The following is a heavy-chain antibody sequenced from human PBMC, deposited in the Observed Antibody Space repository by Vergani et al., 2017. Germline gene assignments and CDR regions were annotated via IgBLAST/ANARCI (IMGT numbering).Heavy chain of an antibody. D-gene: IGHD2-15*01. CDR2: INTNTGNP. J-gene: IGHJ4*02. CDR3: ARGGWGQYGREGDY. V-gene: IGHV7-4-1*02. Sequence: QVQLVQSGAEVKKPGASVKVSCKASGYTFTHYFIHWVRQAPGQGLEWMGWINTNTGNPTYAQGFTGRFVFSLDTSVSTAYLQISSLKAEDTAVYYCARGGWGQYGREGDYWGQGTLVTVS. CDR1: GYTFTHYF.